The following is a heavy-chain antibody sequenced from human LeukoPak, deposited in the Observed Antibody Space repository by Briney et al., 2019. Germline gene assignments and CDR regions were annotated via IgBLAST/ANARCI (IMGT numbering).Heavy chain of an antibody. CDR3: ARGCSGYWVSDYYGMDV. CDR2: INHSGST. CDR1: GGSFSGYY. V-gene: IGHV4-34*01. J-gene: IGHJ6*02. D-gene: IGHD3-22*01. Sequence: PSETLSLTCAVYGGSFSGYYWSWIRQPPGKGLEWIGEINHSGSTNYNPSLKSRVTISVDTSKNQFSLKLSSVTAADTAVYYCARGCSGYWVSDYYGMDVWGQGTTVTVSS.